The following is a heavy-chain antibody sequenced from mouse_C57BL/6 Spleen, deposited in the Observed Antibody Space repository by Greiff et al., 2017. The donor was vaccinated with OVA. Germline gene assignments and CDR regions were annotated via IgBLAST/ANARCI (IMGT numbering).Heavy chain of an antibody. J-gene: IGHJ4*01. Sequence: EVKLVESGGGLVQPGGSLKLSCAASGFTFSDYGMAWVRQAPRKGPAWVAFISNLAYSISYADTVTGRFTISRENAKNTLYLEMSRLRSEDTAMYYCARHRRYPDYWGQGTSVTVSS. V-gene: IGHV5-15*01. CDR3: ARHRRYPDY. CDR1: GFTFSDYG. CDR2: ISNLAYSI. D-gene: IGHD2-14*01.